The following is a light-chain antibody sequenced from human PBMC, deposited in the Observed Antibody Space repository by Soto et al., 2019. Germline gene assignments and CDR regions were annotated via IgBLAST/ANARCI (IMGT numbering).Light chain of an antibody. V-gene: IGKV3-20*01. CDR2: GAS. J-gene: IGKJ1*01. CDR3: QQYGSSPWT. Sequence: PAIVSVSPVERATLSCRASQSVVINVAWYQQKPGQAPRLLIYGASSRATGIPDRFSGSGSGTEFTLTISRLEPEDFAVYYCQQYGSSPWTFGQGTKVDI. CDR1: QSVVIN.